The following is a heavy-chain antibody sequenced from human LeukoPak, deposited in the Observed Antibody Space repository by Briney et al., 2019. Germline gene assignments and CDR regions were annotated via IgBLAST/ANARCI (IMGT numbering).Heavy chain of an antibody. CDR1: GGSISSGDYY. CDR3: ARIIFCSSTSCYGYYFDY. CDR2: IYYSGST. Sequence: PSETLSLTCTVSGGSISSGDYYSSWIRQPPGKGMEWIGYIYYSGSTYYNPSLKSRVTISVDTSKNQFSLKLSSVTDADPAVYYCARIIFCSSTSCYGYYFDYWGQGTLVTVSS. D-gene: IGHD2-2*01. J-gene: IGHJ4*02. V-gene: IGHV4-30-4*08.